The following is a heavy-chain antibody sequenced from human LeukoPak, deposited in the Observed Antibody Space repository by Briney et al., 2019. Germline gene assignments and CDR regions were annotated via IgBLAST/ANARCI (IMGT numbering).Heavy chain of an antibody. J-gene: IGHJ3*02. CDR3: AKVYSPSRIVGATHGAFDI. Sequence: GRSLRLSCAASGVTFDDYAMHWVRQAPGKGLEWVSGISWNSGSIGYADSVKGRFTISRDNAKNSLYLQMNSLRAEDTALYYCAKVYSPSRIVGATHGAFDIWGQGTMVTVSS. V-gene: IGHV3-9*01. CDR2: ISWNSGSI. CDR1: GVTFDDYA. D-gene: IGHD1-26*01.